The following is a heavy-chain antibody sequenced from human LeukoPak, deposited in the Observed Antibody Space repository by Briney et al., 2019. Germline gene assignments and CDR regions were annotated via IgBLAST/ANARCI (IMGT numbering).Heavy chain of an antibody. CDR2: IGPTGSDR. Sequence: GGSLRLSCTASGLTFSTSGFNWVRQAPGKGLEWVASIGPTGSDRYHADSIKSRFTISRDNANNFLYLQMSSLRAEDTAVYYCATETNGRHYDYWGQGTLLTVSS. CDR1: GLTFSTSG. CDR3: ATETNGRHYDY. J-gene: IGHJ4*02. V-gene: IGHV3-21*06. D-gene: IGHD1-14*01.